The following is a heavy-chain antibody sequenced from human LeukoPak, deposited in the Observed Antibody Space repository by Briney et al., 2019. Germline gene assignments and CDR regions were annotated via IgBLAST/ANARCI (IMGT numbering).Heavy chain of an antibody. D-gene: IGHD3-22*01. J-gene: IGHJ4*02. V-gene: IGHV3-20*04. CDR3: ARASLYDNSAYYLDY. CDR1: GFTFDDYG. Sequence: GGSLRLSCAASGFTFDDYGMSWVRQAPGKGLEWVSGINWNGGSTGYADSVKGRFTISRDNAKNSLYLQMNSLRAEDTALYYCARASLYDNSAYYLDYWGQGTLVTVSS. CDR2: INWNGGST.